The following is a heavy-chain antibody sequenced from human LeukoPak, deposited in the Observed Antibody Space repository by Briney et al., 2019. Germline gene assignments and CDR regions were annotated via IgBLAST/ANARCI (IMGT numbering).Heavy chain of an antibody. CDR3: ARTIERAVPAAILGFGGWFDP. J-gene: IGHJ5*02. Sequence: PGGSLRLSXAASGFTFSSYAMSWVRQAPGKGLEWVSAISGSGGSTYYADSVKGRFTISRDNSKNTLYLQMNSLRAEDTAVYYCARTIERAVPAAILGFGGWFDPWGQGTLVTVSS. D-gene: IGHD2-2*02. V-gene: IGHV3-23*01. CDR2: ISGSGGST. CDR1: GFTFSSYA.